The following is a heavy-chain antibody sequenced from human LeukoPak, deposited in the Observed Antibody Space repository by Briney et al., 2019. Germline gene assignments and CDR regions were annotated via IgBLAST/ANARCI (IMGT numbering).Heavy chain of an antibody. J-gene: IGHJ4*02. CDR1: GYTFTSYY. D-gene: IGHD5-18*01. Sequence: ASLTVSCTAYGYTFTSYYIHWVRQAPGQGLEYMGIIRPSSSTAYAQKFQGRVTMTRDTSTSAVYMELSSLRSEDTAVYYCAREGPETYNFDFWGQGTQVTVSS. V-gene: IGHV1-46*01. CDR2: IRPSSST. CDR3: AREGPETYNFDF.